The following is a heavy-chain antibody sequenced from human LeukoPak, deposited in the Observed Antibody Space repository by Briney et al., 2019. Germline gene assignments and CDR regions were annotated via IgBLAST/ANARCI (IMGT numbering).Heavy chain of an antibody. Sequence: GGSLRLSCAASGFTFSSYAMSWVRQAPGKGLEWVANIKPDGSEKYYVDSVKGRFTISRDNAKTSLFLQMNSLRAEDTAVYYCARGGYKFGPWGQGTLVTVSS. CDR1: GFTFSSYA. D-gene: IGHD5-18*01. J-gene: IGHJ5*02. CDR2: IKPDGSEK. CDR3: ARGGYKFGP. V-gene: IGHV3-7*01.